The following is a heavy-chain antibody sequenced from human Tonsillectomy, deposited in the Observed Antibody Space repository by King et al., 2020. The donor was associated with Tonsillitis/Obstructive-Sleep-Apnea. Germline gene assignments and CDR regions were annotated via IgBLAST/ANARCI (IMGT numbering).Heavy chain of an antibody. CDR1: GFTFSSYG. CDR3: ARDLNYGAYGLGY. D-gene: IGHD4-17*01. Sequence: VQLVESGGGVVQPGRSLRLSCAASGFTFSSYGIHWVRQAPGKGLEWVALISYDGNNKYYADSVKGRFTISRDNSKNTLYLQMDSLRAEDTAVYYCARDLNYGAYGLGYWGQGTLVTVSS. V-gene: IGHV3-33*05. J-gene: IGHJ4*02. CDR2: ISYDGNNK.